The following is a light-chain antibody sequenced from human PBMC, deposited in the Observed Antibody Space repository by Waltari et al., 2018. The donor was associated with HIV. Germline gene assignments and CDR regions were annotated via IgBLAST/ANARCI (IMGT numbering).Light chain of an antibody. Sequence: SSDLTQPPSVSVSPGTTATITCSADCLSKQYTYWYTQRPGQAPVLLISKDNKEPSGIPERFSGSTAGTTVTWALSRVQPDHEADYYGQSSDTSGTSVIFGGGTKLTIL. CDR2: KDN. J-gene: IGLJ2*01. CDR3: QSSDTSGTSVI. V-gene: IGLV3-25*03. CDR1: CLSKQY.